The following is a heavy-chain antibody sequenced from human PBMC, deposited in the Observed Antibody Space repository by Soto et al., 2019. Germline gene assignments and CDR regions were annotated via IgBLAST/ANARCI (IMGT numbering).Heavy chain of an antibody. J-gene: IGHJ4*02. D-gene: IGHD2-15*01. CDR3: ARTKCSGGSCYSWSLDY. CDR2: RYYSEST. CDR1: GGSITTGGYY. Sequence: SETLSLTCTVSGGSITTGGYYWSWIRQLPGKGLEWIGHRYYSESTYYNPSLKSRVSISLDTSKNQFSLKLSFGTAADTAMYYCARTKCSGGSCYSWSLDYWGQGTPVTVSS. V-gene: IGHV4-31*03.